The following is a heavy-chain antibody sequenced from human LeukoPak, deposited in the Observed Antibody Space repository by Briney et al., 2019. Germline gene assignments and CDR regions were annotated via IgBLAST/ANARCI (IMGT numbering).Heavy chain of an antibody. CDR2: IYYSGST. J-gene: IGHJ4*02. CDR1: GVSISSSSYY. D-gene: IGHD4-17*01. Sequence: PSETLSLTCTVSGVSISSSSYYWGWIRQPPGKGLEWIGSIYYSGSTYYNPSLKSRVTISVDTSKNQFSLKLSSVTAADTAVYYCARLTTEFDYWGQGTLVTVSS. CDR3: ARLTTEFDY. V-gene: IGHV4-39*07.